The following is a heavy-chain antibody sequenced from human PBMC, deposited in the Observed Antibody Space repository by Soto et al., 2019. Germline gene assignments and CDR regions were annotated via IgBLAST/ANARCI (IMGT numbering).Heavy chain of an antibody. Sequence: QVQLVQSGAEVKKPGSSVKVSCEASGGTFSGHAISWVRQAPGQGPEWMGGLIPLFGTTQHAQNFQDRLTFTADKSTSTAYMELPSLRFEDTAIYYCSRGPNWGYRFDSWGQGTLVTVSS. V-gene: IGHV1-69*06. CDR1: GGTFSGHA. CDR3: SRGPNWGYRFDS. CDR2: LIPLFGTT. J-gene: IGHJ4*02. D-gene: IGHD7-27*01.